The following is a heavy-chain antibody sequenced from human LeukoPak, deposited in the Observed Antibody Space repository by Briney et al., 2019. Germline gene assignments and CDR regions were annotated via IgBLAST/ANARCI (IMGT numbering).Heavy chain of an antibody. J-gene: IGHJ4*02. D-gene: IGHD6-13*01. CDR3: AISSYSSSWYAGY. CDR2: INHSGST. Sequence: SETLSLTCAVYGVSFSGYYWSWIRQPPGKGLEWIGGINHSGSTNYNPSLKSRVTISVDTSKNQFSLKLSSVTAADTAVYCCAISSYSSSWYAGYWGQGTLVTVSS. V-gene: IGHV4-34*01. CDR1: GVSFSGYY.